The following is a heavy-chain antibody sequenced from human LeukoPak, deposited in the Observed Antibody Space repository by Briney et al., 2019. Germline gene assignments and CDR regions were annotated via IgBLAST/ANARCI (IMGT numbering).Heavy chain of an antibody. Sequence: SVKVPCKASGGTFSSYAISWVRQAPGQGLEWMGRIIPIFGTANYAQKFQGRVTITTDESTSTAYMELSSLRSEDTAVYYCARVRGSGINFDYWGQGTLVTVSS. D-gene: IGHD3-10*01. V-gene: IGHV1-69*05. J-gene: IGHJ4*02. CDR2: IIPIFGTA. CDR1: GGTFSSYA. CDR3: ARVRGSGINFDY.